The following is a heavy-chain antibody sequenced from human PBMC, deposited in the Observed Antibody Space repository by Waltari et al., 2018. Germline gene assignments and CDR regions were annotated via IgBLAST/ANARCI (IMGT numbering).Heavy chain of an antibody. CDR1: GVSISSYY. Sequence: QVQLQESGPGLVKPSETLSLTCTVSGVSISSYYWSWIRQPPGKGLEWIGYIYYSGSTNYNPSLKSRVTISVDTSKNQFSLKLSSVTAADTAVYYCASMGVNFDYWGQGTLVTVSS. V-gene: IGHV4-59*01. CDR2: IYYSGST. J-gene: IGHJ4*02. D-gene: IGHD3-16*01. CDR3: ASMGVNFDY.